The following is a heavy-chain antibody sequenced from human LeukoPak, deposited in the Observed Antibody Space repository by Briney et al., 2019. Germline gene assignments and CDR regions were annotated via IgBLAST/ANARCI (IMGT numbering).Heavy chain of an antibody. V-gene: IGHV3-21*04. CDR1: GFTFSSYS. Sequence: GGSLRLSCAASGFTFSSYSMNWVRQAPGKGLEWVSSISSSSSYIYYADSVKGRFTISRDNAKNSLYLQMNSLRAEDTAVYYCARDGTYYDFWSGNDWFDPWGQGTLVTVS. D-gene: IGHD3-3*01. CDR2: ISSSSSYI. CDR3: ARDGTYYDFWSGNDWFDP. J-gene: IGHJ5*02.